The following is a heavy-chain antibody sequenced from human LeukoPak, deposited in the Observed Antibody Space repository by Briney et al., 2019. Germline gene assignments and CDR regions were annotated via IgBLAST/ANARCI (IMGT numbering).Heavy chain of an antibody. D-gene: IGHD6-13*01. CDR2: ISGSGGST. V-gene: IGHV3-23*01. Sequence: LGGSLRLSCGASGFTFSSYAMSWVRQAPGKGLEWVSAISGSGGSTYYADSVKGRFTISRDNSKNTLYLQMNSLRAEDTAVYYCAKVACSSSWYADCAFDIWGQGTMVTVSS. J-gene: IGHJ3*02. CDR1: GFTFSSYA. CDR3: AKVACSSSWYADCAFDI.